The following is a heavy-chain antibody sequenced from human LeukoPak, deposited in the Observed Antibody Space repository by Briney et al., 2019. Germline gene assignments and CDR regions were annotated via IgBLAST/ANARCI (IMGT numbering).Heavy chain of an antibody. CDR2: IFHSGFT. CDR1: GVSLSSYY. CDR3: ARRSSSGYFFDY. D-gene: IGHD3-22*01. Sequence: SETLSLTCTVSGVSLSSYYWSWIRQPPGKGLEWIGYIFHSGFTNYNPFLKSRVTISVDTSKNQASLKLSPVTAADTAVYYCARRSSSGYFFDYWGQGTLFTVSS. J-gene: IGHJ4*02. V-gene: IGHV4-59*08.